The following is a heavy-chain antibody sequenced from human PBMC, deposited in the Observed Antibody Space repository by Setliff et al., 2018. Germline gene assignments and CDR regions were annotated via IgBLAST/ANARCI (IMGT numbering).Heavy chain of an antibody. Sequence: PSETLSLTCAVSDDTFSTHYWNWIRQTPGKRLEWIGCIYYGGTTTYNPSLESRVTISIHTSKNQVSLKLTSVTAADTAIYYCARDTSSDWAAWFDPWSQGILVTVSS. CDR1: DDTFSTHY. D-gene: IGHD3-22*01. CDR3: ARDTSSDWAAWFDP. V-gene: IGHV4-59*11. J-gene: IGHJ5*02. CDR2: IYYGGTT.